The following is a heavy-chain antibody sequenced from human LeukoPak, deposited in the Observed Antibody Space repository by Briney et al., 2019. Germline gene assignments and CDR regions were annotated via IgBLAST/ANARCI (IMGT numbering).Heavy chain of an antibody. J-gene: IGHJ5*02. CDR3: ARESTGFGEFVWFDP. CDR1: GGSISSGSYY. Sequence: PSETLSLTCTVSGGSISSGSYYWSWIRQPAGKGLEWIGHIYTSGSTNYNPSLKSRVTISVDTSKNQFSLKLSSVTAADTAVYYCARESTGFGEFVWFDPWGQGTLVTVSS. D-gene: IGHD3-10*01. CDR2: IYTSGST. V-gene: IGHV4-61*09.